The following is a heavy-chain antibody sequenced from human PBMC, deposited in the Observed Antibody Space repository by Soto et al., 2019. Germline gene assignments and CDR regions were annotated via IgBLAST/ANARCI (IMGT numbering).Heavy chain of an antibody. Sequence: TLSLTCTVSGASISGYHWGWIRQPPGKALEWLALIFWDDDKRYSPSLKNRLTITKDTSTNQVVLTMTNMDPMDTATYYCAHRRYGAVDYYFDYWGQGTLVTVSS. CDR2: IFWDDDK. J-gene: IGHJ4*02. CDR3: AHRRYGAVDYYFDY. V-gene: IGHV2-5*02. CDR1: GASISGYH. D-gene: IGHD3-16*01.